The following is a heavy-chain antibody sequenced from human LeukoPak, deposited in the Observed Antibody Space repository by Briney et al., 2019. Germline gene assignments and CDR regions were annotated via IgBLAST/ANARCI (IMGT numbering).Heavy chain of an antibody. J-gene: IGHJ4*02. CDR3: ARDADWGRYDC. V-gene: IGHV3-23*01. CDR2: IGGSGGTTT. CDR1: GFTFSSYG. Sequence: GETLRLSCAASGFTFSSYGMNWVRQAPGKGLEWVSGIGGSGGTTTYYADSVKGRSTISRDNSKNTLYLQMNSLRADDTAVFYCARDADWGRYDCWGQGTLVTVSS. D-gene: IGHD7-27*01.